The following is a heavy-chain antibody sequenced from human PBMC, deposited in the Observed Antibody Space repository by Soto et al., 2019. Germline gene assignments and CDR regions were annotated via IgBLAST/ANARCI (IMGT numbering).Heavy chain of an antibody. J-gene: IGHJ4*02. CDR3: MRSFEY. V-gene: IGHV1-18*01. CDR1: GYTFTSYG. Sequence: ASVKVSCKASGYTFTSYGISWVRQAPGQGLEWMGWISAYNGNTNYAQKLQGRVTMTTDTSTSTAYMELNSLRAEDTAVYHCMRSFEYWGQGTLVTVSS. CDR2: ISAYNGNT.